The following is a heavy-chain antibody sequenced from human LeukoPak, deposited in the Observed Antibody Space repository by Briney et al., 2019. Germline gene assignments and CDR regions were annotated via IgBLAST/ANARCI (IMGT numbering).Heavy chain of an antibody. J-gene: IGHJ4*02. CDR2: FSPYSVTT. Sequence: ASVKVSCKASGYTFTSYGLIWVRQAPGHGLEWMGWFSPYSVTTNSAQKRQGRVTMTTATSTSTANMELRSLRPDDTAVYYCARPERQAFDYWGQGTLVTVSS. CDR1: GYTFTSYG. V-gene: IGHV1-18*01. CDR3: ARPERQAFDY. D-gene: IGHD1-14*01.